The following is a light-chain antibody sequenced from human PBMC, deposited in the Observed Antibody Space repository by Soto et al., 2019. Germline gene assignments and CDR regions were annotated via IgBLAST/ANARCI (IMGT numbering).Light chain of an antibody. Sequence: EIVMTQSPATLSVSPGERATLSCRASQSVSSNLAWYQQKLGQAPRLLIYGASTRATGIPARFSGSGSGTDFTLTISRLEPEDFAVYYCQQYGSSGTFGQGTKVDI. CDR3: QQYGSSGT. CDR2: GAS. CDR1: QSVSSN. V-gene: IGKV3-15*01. J-gene: IGKJ1*01.